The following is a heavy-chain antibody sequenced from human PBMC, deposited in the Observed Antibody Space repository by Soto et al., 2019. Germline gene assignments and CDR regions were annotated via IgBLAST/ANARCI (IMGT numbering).Heavy chain of an antibody. J-gene: IGHJ6*02. CDR1: GFTFSSYG. V-gene: IGHV3-30*03. Sequence: QVQLVESGGGVVQPGRSLRLSCAASGFTFSSYGMHWVRQAPGKGLDWVAGISYDGRKKYYTESVKGRFTISKDNSKNTLFLQMNSLIAEDTAVYFCARGAEFQVLDRAYFYGMDVWGQGTTVSVSS. CDR2: ISYDGRKK. CDR3: ARGAEFQVLDRAYFYGMDV. D-gene: IGHD3-10*01.